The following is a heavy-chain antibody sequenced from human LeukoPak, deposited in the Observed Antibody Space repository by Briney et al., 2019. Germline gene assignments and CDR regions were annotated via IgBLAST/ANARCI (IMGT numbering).Heavy chain of an antibody. CDR3: AQQYCGGDCPFDY. CDR2: IYSGGIT. D-gene: IGHD2-21*02. V-gene: IGHV3-53*01. CDR1: GFTVSSNY. Sequence: GGSLRLSCAASGFTVSSNYMTWVRQAPGKGLECVSVIYSGGITYYADSVKGRFTISRDNSKNTLYLQMNSLRAEDTAVYYCAQQYCGGDCPFDYWGQGTLVTVSS. J-gene: IGHJ4*02.